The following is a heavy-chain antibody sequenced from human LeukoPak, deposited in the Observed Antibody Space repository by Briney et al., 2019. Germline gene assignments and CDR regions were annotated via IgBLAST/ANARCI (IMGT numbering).Heavy chain of an antibody. J-gene: IGHJ4*02. CDR2: MNPYTGKT. D-gene: IGHD3-22*01. V-gene: IGHV1-8*03. CDR1: GYTFTSFD. Sequence: ASVKVSCKTSGYTFTSFDINWVRQAAGQGLEWLGWMNPYTGKTGYAQKFQGRVTFTGDISTRTAYMEVSSLTSEDTAVYYCARAPSPYYYDSSAYYSDYWGQGTLVTVSS. CDR3: ARAPSPYYYDSSAYYSDY.